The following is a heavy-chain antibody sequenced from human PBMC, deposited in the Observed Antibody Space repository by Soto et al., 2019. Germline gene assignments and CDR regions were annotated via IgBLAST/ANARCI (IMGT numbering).Heavy chain of an antibody. CDR1: GYTFTSYA. Sequence: QVQLVQSGAEVKKPGASVKVSCKASGYTFTSYAMHWVRQAPGQRLEWMGWVNAGNGNTKYSQKFQGRVTITRDTSASTAYMELSSLRSEDTAVYYCARGGGSCFFDYWGQGTLVTVSS. J-gene: IGHJ4*02. V-gene: IGHV1-3*01. D-gene: IGHD2-15*01. CDR3: ARGGGSCFFDY. CDR2: VNAGNGNT.